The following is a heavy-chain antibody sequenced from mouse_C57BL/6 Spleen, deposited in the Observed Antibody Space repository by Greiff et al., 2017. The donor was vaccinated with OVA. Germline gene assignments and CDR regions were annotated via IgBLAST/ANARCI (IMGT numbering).Heavy chain of an antibody. CDR2: ISYDGSN. Sequence: EVKLEESGPGLVKPSQSLSLTCSVTGYSITSGYYWNWIRQFPGNKLEWMGYISYDGSNNYNPSLKNRISITRDTSKNQFFLKLNSVTTEDTATYYCASLRSRGYFDVWGTGTTVTVSS. CDR1: GYSITSGYY. J-gene: IGHJ1*03. V-gene: IGHV3-6*01. CDR3: ASLRSRGYFDV. D-gene: IGHD1-1*01.